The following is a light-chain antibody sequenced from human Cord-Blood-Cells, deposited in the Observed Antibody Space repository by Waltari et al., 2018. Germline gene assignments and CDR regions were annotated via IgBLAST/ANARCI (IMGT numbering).Light chain of an antibody. Sequence: QSALTQPASVSGSPGQSITISCTGTGSDVGGYNYASWYQQHPGKAPKLMIYDVSNRPSGVSNRFSGSKSGNTASLTISGLQAEDEADYYCSSYTSSSTWVFGGGTKLTVL. CDR2: DVS. V-gene: IGLV2-14*03. CDR1: GSDVGGYNY. CDR3: SSYTSSSTWV. J-gene: IGLJ3*02.